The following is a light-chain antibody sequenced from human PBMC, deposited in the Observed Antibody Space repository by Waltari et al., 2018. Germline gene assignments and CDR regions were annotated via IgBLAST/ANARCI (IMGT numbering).Light chain of an antibody. V-gene: IGKV1-12*01. J-gene: IGKJ3*01. CDR3: QQAHTFPPT. CDR2: AAS. Sequence: DIQLTQSPSSVSASVGNRDTITCRASQGIRSWLAWYQQKPGKAPKLLIYAASTLQSGVPSRFSGSGSGTDFTLTISSLQPEDFATYYCQQAHTFPPTFGPGTKVHIQ. CDR1: QGIRSW.